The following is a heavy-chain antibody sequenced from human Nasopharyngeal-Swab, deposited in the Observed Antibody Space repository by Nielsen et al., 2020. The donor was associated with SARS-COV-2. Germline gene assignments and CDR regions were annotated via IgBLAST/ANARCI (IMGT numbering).Heavy chain of an antibody. Sequence: LSLTCAASGFTFSDFYMTWIRQAPGKGLEWISTISGSSTHTDYADSVKGRFTISRDDAKNSLYLQMNSLRVEDTAVYYCAKVSFEGQFDYWGQGTLVTVSS. V-gene: IGHV3-11*06. J-gene: IGHJ4*02. CDR3: AKVSFEGQFDY. CDR1: GFTFSDFY. D-gene: IGHD1-26*01. CDR2: ISGSSTHT.